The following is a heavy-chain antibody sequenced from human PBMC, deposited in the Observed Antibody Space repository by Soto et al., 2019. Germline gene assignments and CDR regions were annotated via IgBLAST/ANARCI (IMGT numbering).Heavy chain of an antibody. D-gene: IGHD3-10*01. CDR3: AKIASSGRGWDV. V-gene: IGHV3-7*01. J-gene: IGHJ6*02. CDR2: IKQDGSEE. CDR1: GFTFSSYW. Sequence: EVQLVESGGGLVQPGGSLRLSCVDSGFTFSSYWMSWVRQAPVKGLEWVGNIKQDGSEENYVYSVKGRFTISRDNAKNSMYLQMNSLRDEDTAVYYCAKIASSGRGWDVWGQGTTVVVSS.